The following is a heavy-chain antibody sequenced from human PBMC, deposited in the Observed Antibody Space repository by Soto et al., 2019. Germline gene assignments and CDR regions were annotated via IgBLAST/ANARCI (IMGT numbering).Heavy chain of an antibody. CDR3: AREIVTAGGNNYFDP. Sequence: SETLSLTCGVSGGTVASSHWWSWVRQSPGRGLEWIGNVYHTGDANFNPSLQSRVTFSVDKSNNQFSLRLTSVTAADTAVYFCAREIVTAGGNNYFDPWGPGTLVTISS. CDR1: GGTVASSHW. CDR2: VYHTGDA. D-gene: IGHD2-21*02. V-gene: IGHV4-4*02. J-gene: IGHJ5*02.